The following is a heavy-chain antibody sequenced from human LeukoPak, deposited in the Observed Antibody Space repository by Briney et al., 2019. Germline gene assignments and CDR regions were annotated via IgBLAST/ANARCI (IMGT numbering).Heavy chain of an antibody. V-gene: IGHV6-1*01. CDR3: ARGRSWPLDY. CDR2: TYYRSKWGS. J-gene: IGHJ4*02. CDR1: GGSVSGNTIS. Sequence: SQTLSLTCAISGGSVSGNTISWHWIRQSPSRGLEWLGRTYYRSKWGSDYAMSLNGRISINTDTSRNEVYLHLNSVTPDDTAIYYCARGRSWPLDYWGQGTLVTVSS. D-gene: IGHD6-13*01.